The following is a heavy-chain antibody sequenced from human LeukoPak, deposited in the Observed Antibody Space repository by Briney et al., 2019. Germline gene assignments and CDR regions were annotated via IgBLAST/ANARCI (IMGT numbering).Heavy chain of an antibody. CDR2: IYIDGTT. V-gene: IGHV3-66*01. D-gene: IGHD3-22*01. CDR1: GFSFSTYA. J-gene: IGHJ4*02. CDR3: ARGSPPRRNYDSRGYYSYYFDY. Sequence: GGSLRLSCAASGFSFSTYAMSWVRQVPGKGLEWVSIIYIDGTTYYADSVKGRFTISRDNAKNTVYLQMNSLRAEDTAVYYCARGSPPRRNYDSRGYYSYYFDYWGQGTLVTVSS.